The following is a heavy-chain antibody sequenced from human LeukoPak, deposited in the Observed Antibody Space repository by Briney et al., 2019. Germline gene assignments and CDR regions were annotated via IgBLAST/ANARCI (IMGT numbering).Heavy chain of an antibody. CDR1: GYTFTSYD. CDR3: ARGVEAAADAFDI. J-gene: IGHJ3*02. V-gene: IGHV1-8*01. CDR2: MNPNSGNT. Sequence: ASVKVSCKASGYTFTSYDINWVRQATGQWLEWMGWMNPNSGNTGYAQKFQGRVTMTRNTSISTAYMELSSLRSEDTAVYYCARGVEAAADAFDIWGQGTMVTVSS. D-gene: IGHD6-13*01.